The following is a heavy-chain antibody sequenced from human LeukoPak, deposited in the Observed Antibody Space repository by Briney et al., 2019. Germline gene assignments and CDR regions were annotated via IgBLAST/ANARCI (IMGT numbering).Heavy chain of an antibody. D-gene: IGHD5-12*01. CDR2: IKEDGSRE. V-gene: IGHV3-7*01. CDR3: ARDSPGYGAYVS. CDR1: GFTFSTYW. Sequence: PGGSLRLSCAASGFTFSTYWMTWVRQAPGKGLEWVANIKEDGSREYYVDSVKGRFTISRDNAKNSLYLQMDSLPAEDTAVYYCARDSPGYGAYVSWGQGTLVSVSS. J-gene: IGHJ1*01.